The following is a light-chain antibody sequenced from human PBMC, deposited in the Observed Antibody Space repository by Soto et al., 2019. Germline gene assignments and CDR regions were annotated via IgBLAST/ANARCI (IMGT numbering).Light chain of an antibody. CDR2: KAS. V-gene: IGKV1-5*03. Sequence: DIQMPQSPSTLSASVGDRVTITCRASQSISSWLAWYQQKPGKAPKLLIYKASILESGVPSRFSGSGSGTEFTLTISSLQPDDFATYCCQHYNSYPWTFGQGTKVDIK. J-gene: IGKJ1*01. CDR3: QHYNSYPWT. CDR1: QSISSW.